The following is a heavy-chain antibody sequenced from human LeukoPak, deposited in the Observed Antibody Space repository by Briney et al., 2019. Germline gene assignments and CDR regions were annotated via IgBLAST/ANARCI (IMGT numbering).Heavy chain of an antibody. D-gene: IGHD2-2*02. V-gene: IGHV4-38-2*01. CDR1: GYSISSGYY. J-gene: IGHJ4*02. CDR2: IYHSGST. Sequence: SETLSLTCAVSGYSISSGYYWGWIRQPPGKGLEWIGSIYHSGSTYYNPSLKSRVTISVDTSKNQFSLKLSSVTAADTAVYYCARLDIVIVPAAIEYWGQGTLVTVSS. CDR3: ARLDIVIVPAAIEY.